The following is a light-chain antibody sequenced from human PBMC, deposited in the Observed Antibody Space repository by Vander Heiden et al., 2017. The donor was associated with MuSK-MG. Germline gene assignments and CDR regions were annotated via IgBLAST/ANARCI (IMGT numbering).Light chain of an antibody. CDR1: ASNIGRHD. Sequence: QSALTQPASASGAPGQRVTISCSGSASNIGRHDGSWYQFVPGTAPKLLIFKTSERPSGVPARFFGSRSGTSASLAISGLQSEDGATYFCAARDDSLVDHVSGFG. J-gene: IGLJ1*01. CDR2: KTS. V-gene: IGLV1-44*01. CDR3: AARDDSLVDHVSG.